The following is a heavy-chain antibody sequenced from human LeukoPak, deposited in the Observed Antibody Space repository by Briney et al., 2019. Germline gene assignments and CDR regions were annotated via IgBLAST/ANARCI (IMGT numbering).Heavy chain of an antibody. V-gene: IGHV3-11*01. CDR3: ATDGAGFDT. Sequence: GGSLRLSCAASGFTFNDYYMSWLRQAPGKGLEWLSYINIGGTNTHYADSVKGRFTISRDNAKKSLYLEMNNLRAEDTAVYYCATDGAGFDTWGQGVLVTVSS. J-gene: IGHJ5*02. CDR2: INIGGTNT. CDR1: GFTFNDYY.